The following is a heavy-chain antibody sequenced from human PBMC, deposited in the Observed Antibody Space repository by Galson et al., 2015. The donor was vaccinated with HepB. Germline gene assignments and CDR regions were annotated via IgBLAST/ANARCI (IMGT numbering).Heavy chain of an antibody. V-gene: IGHV2-5*01. CDR2: INWNDVK. CDR3: ARSLGLVGPYFDY. D-gene: IGHD3/OR15-3a*01. J-gene: IGHJ4*02. CDR1: GFSLRVSGMG. Sequence: PALVKPTQTLTLTCTFSGFSLRVSGMGVGWIRQPPGKALEWLAFINWNDVKRYNPSLKNRLTIIKDTFKNQVVLRMTNMDPADTATYYCARSLGLVGPYFDYWGQGSPTTVSS.